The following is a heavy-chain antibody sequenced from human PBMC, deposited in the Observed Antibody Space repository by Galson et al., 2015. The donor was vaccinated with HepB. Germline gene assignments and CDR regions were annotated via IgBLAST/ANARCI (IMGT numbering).Heavy chain of an antibody. CDR2: IIPIFGTA. D-gene: IGHD2-2*02. J-gene: IGHJ6*02. CDR3: AREDCSSTSCYRGYYYYGMDV. CDR1: GGTFSSYA. V-gene: IGHV1-69*06. Sequence: SVKVSCKASGGTFSSYAISWVRQAPGQGLEWMGGIIPIFGTANYAQKFQGRVTITADKSTSTAYMELSSLRSEDTAVYYCAREDCSSTSCYRGYYYYGMDVWGQGTTVTVSS.